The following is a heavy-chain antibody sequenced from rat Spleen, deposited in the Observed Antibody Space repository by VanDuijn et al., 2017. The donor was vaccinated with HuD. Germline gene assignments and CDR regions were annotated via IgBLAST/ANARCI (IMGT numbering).Heavy chain of an antibody. V-gene: IGHV5-31*01. CDR1: GFTFNSYW. CDR2: VTKDGGSL. CDR3: ARHAKPSDVMDA. Sequence: EVQLVESGGGLVQPGTSLKLSCVASGFTFNSYWMSWVRQVPGKGLDWVASVTKDGGSLFYRDSVKGRFTVSRDNAQNTLYLQMDSLRSEDTATYYCARHAKPSDVMDAWGQGASVTVSS. J-gene: IGHJ4*01.